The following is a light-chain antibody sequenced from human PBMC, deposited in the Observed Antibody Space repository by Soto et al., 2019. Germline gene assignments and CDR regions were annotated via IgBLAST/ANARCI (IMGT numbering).Light chain of an antibody. Sequence: QVTPFPSSLSASVGDRVTITCRPSQGIRNDLGWYQQKPGKAPKLLIYGASNLQTGVPSRFSGSGSGTDFTLTISSLQPEDVGTYYCLQEYSYPLIFGGGTKVEIK. CDR3: LQEYSYPLI. V-gene: IGKV1-6*01. CDR1: QGIRND. J-gene: IGKJ4*01. CDR2: GAS.